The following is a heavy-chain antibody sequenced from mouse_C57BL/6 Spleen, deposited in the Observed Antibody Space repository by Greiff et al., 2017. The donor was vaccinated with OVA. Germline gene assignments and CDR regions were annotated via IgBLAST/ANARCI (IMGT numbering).Heavy chain of an antibody. D-gene: IGHD1-1*01. CDR1: GYTFTSYW. Sequence: QVHVKQPGAELVMPGASVKLSCKASGYTFTSYWMHWVKQRPGQGLEWIGEIDPSDSYTNYNQKFKGKSTLTVDKSSSTAYMQLSSLTSEDSAVYYCARSRASYGGFAYWGQGTLVTVSA. J-gene: IGHJ3*01. CDR3: ARSRASYGGFAY. V-gene: IGHV1-69*01. CDR2: IDPSDSYT.